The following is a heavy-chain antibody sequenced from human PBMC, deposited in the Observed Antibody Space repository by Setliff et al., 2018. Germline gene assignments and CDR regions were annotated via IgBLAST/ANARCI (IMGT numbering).Heavy chain of an antibody. Sequence: SETLSLTCIVSGASISSDGYYWSRIRQHPGKGLEWIGYIYYNGNTYYNPSLKSRVTISLDTSKNQFSLELSSVTAADTAVYYCARSRTIAVKGGVFAVWGRGTLVTVSS. CDR2: IYYNGNT. J-gene: IGHJ2*01. CDR3: ARSRTIAVKGGVFAV. CDR1: GASISSDGYY. D-gene: IGHD6-19*01. V-gene: IGHV4-31*03.